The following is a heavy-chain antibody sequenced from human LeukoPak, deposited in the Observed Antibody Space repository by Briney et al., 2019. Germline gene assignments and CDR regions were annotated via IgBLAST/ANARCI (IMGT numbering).Heavy chain of an antibody. V-gene: IGHV1-69*05. CDR1: GYTFTSYA. CDR2: IIPIFGTA. CDR3: ARARSTSPGYYYYYMDV. Sequence: ASVKVSCKASGYTFTSYAISWVRQAPGQGLEWMGGIIPIFGTANYAQKFQGRVTITTDESTSTAYMELSSLRSEDTAVYYCARARSTSPGYYYYYMDVWGKGTTVTVSS. D-gene: IGHD2-2*01. J-gene: IGHJ6*03.